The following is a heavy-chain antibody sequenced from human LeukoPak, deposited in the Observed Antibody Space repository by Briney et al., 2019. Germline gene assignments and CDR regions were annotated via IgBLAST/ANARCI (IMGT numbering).Heavy chain of an antibody. Sequence: GSLRLSCAASGFTFDRYTMYWVRQPPGKGLEWVAHITRDGSGTYYAGSVKGRFTISRDNSKKSLYLQMNSLRIEDTALYYCAKDWAMIREDYYMDVWGKGTTVTVSS. V-gene: IGHV3-43*01. J-gene: IGHJ6*03. D-gene: IGHD3-10*01. CDR2: ITRDGSGT. CDR3: AKDWAMIREDYYMDV. CDR1: GFTFDRYT.